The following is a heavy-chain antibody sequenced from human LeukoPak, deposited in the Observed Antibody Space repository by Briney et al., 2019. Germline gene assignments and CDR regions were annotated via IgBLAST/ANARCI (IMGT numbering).Heavy chain of an antibody. CDR2: TFYGGST. J-gene: IGHJ4*02. D-gene: IGHD2-15*01. Sequence: PSETLSLTCSVSGGSISSGDYYWSWIRHHPGKGLEWIGYTFYGGSTYYNPSLKSRVSISIDTSQNQISLKLSSVTAADTAVYYCSSQRGVRYCNGGNCYSGALDYWGQGTLVTISS. V-gene: IGHV4-31*03. CDR3: SSQRGVRYCNGGNCYSGALDY. CDR1: GGSISSGDYY.